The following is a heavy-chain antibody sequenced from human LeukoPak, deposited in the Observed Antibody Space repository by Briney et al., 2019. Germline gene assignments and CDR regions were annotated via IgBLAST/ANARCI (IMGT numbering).Heavy chain of an antibody. D-gene: IGHD1-26*01. J-gene: IGHJ4*02. CDR3: ATDRNSGKYYDY. V-gene: IGHV3-33*01. CDR1: GLRFRNYG. CDR2: IYYDGSNQ. Sequence: GGSLRLSCVVSGLRFRNYGMHWVRQAPGRGLEWVAVIYYDGSNQYYADSVKGRFTVSRDNAKNTLYLQMDSLRAEDTAVYYCATDRNSGKYYDYWGQGTLVTVSS.